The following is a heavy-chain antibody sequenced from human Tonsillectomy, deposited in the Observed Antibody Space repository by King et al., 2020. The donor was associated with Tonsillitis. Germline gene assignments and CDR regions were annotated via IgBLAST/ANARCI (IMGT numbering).Heavy chain of an antibody. Sequence: VQLVESGGGLVKPGGSLRLSCEASGFTFTSYTMNWVRQAPGKGLEWVSSISISSSYIYYADSVKGRFTISRDNAKNSLYLQMNSLRAEDTAVYYCARDVSYYDGCGYVYAMDVWGQGTTVTVSS. J-gene: IGHJ6*02. CDR3: ARDVSYYDGCGYVYAMDV. CDR1: GFTFTSYT. V-gene: IGHV3-21*01. CDR2: ISISSSYI. D-gene: IGHD3-22*01.